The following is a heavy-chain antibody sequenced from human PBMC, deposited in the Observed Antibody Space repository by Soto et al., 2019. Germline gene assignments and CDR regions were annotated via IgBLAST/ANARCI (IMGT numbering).Heavy chain of an antibody. D-gene: IGHD2-8*01. J-gene: IGHJ4*02. CDR3: AREVVTTQWFFDN. CDR1: GFTFSSHS. CDR2: ISSDGGLQ. V-gene: IGHV3-30-3*01. Sequence: GGSLRLSCSTSGFTFSSHSMHCFRQAPGRGLEWVAVISSDGGLQFYADSVRGRFTISRDNSKNTLYLQMNSLRDEDTALYYSAREVVTTQWFFDNWGQGILVTVSS.